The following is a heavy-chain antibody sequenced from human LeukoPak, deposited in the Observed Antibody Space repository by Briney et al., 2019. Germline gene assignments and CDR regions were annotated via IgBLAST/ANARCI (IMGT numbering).Heavy chain of an antibody. CDR2: TIYYTGNT. Sequence: GSLRLSCAASGFSVSNTYMTWVRQPPGKGLEWIGSTIYYTGNTDYNPSLKSRVTISIDTAKNQFSLKLNSVTAADTAVYYCGRDWPQGGGDWGQGILVTVSS. CDR3: GRDWPQGGGD. CDR1: GFSVSNTY. J-gene: IGHJ4*02. V-gene: IGHV4-39*02. D-gene: IGHD2-21*01.